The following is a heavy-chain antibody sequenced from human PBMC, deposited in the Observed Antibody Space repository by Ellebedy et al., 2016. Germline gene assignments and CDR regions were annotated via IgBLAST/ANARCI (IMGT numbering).Heavy chain of an antibody. D-gene: IGHD3-3*01. Sequence: ASVKVSXXASGYTFTSYGISWVRQAPGQGLEWMGWISAYNGNTNYAQKLQGRVTMTTDTSTSTAYMELRSLRSDDTAVYYCARGAYYDFWSGYEGTDYWGQGTLVTVSS. CDR1: GYTFTSYG. CDR2: ISAYNGNT. V-gene: IGHV1-18*01. J-gene: IGHJ4*02. CDR3: ARGAYYDFWSGYEGTDY.